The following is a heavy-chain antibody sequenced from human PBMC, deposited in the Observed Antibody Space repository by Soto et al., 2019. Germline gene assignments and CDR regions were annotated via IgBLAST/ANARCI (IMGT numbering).Heavy chain of an antibody. CDR2: IRSQAKNYAT. CDR3: TREPPNYFDY. J-gene: IGHJ4*02. Sequence: GGSLRLSCAASGLTFSDSALHWVRQASGKGLEWVGRIRSQAKNYATTYGASMKGRFTISRDDSKNTAYLQMDSLKTEDTAVYYCTREPPNYFDYRGQGTLVTVSS. V-gene: IGHV3-73*01. D-gene: IGHD1-26*01. CDR1: GLTFSDSA.